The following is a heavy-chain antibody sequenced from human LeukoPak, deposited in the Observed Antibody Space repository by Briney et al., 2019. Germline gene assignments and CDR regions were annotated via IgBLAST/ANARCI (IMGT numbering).Heavy chain of an antibody. J-gene: IGHJ4*02. CDR2: VIPVLGMA. Sequence: GASVKVSCKASGGTFGSHTISWVRQAPGQGLEWVGRVIPVLGMATHAQSFQGRVTITADKSTSTAYMELSSLRSEDTAVSYCAKDLACGGVIRGGFNYWGQGTLVTVSS. CDR3: AKDLACGGVIRGGFNY. D-gene: IGHD3-16*02. CDR1: GGTFGSHT. V-gene: IGHV1-69*04.